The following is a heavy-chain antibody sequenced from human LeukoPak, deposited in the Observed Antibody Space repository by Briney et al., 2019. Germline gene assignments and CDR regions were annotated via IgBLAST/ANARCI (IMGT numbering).Heavy chain of an antibody. V-gene: IGHV4-39*07. Sequence: SETLSLTCTVSGGSINYSSYYWGWIRQPPGKGLEWIGSIYYTGSTYYSPSLKSRVTISVDISKNQFSLNLTSLTAADTAVYYCARVGRGGLFDSWGPGTLVTVSA. CDR2: IYYTGST. CDR3: ARVGRGGLFDS. D-gene: IGHD1-26*01. J-gene: IGHJ4*02. CDR1: GGSINYSSYY.